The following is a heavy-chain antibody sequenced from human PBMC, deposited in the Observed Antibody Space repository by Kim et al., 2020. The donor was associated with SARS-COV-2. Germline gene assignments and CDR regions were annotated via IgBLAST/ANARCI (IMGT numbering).Heavy chain of an antibody. J-gene: IGHJ4*02. Sequence: VKGRFTISSDNSKNTLYLQMNSLRAEDTAVYYCAKDLGFVGIVVVPAANYWGQGTLVTVSS. CDR3: AKDLGFVGIVVVPAANY. V-gene: IGHV3-23*01. D-gene: IGHD2-2*01.